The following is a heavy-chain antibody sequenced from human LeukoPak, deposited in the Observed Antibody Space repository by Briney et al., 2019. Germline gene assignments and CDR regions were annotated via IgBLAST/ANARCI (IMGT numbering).Heavy chain of an antibody. Sequence: GGSLRLSRGASGVTLTSLGMTRGPQAPGQGGGEGAGIFYDGTEKYYADSVKGRFTICRDNFKSTLYLQMNSLRPEDTAVYYCAKNRGSGSPFYFDYWGQGTLVTVSS. CDR3: AKNRGSGSPFYFDY. V-gene: IGHV3-30*18. J-gene: IGHJ4*02. CDR2: IFYDGTEK. CDR1: GVTLTSLG. D-gene: IGHD3-10*01.